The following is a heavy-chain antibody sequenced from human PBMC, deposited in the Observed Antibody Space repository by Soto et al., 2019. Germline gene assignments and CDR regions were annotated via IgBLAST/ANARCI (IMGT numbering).Heavy chain of an antibody. Sequence: LSLTCAVYGGSFSGYYWSWIRQPPGKGLEWIGEINHSGSTNYNPSLKSRVTIFVDTSKNQLSLKLSSVTAADTAVYYCARHWIAGSSIPWGQGTLVTVSS. V-gene: IGHV4-34*01. D-gene: IGHD2-21*01. J-gene: IGHJ5*02. CDR1: GGSFSGYY. CDR2: INHSGST. CDR3: ARHWIAGSSIP.